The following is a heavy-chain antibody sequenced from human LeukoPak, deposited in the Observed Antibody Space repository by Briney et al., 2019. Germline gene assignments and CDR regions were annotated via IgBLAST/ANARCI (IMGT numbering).Heavy chain of an antibody. D-gene: IGHD5-18*01. Sequence: SQTLSLTCTVSGGSISSGGYYWSWIRQHPGKGLEWIGYIYYSGSTNYNPSLQSRVTISLDTSKNQFSLKLSSVTAADTAVYYCARVEGGRGYSYGVFDYWGQGTLVTVSS. CDR3: ARVEGGRGYSYGVFDY. V-gene: IGHV4-31*03. J-gene: IGHJ4*02. CDR1: GGSISSGGYY. CDR2: IYYSGST.